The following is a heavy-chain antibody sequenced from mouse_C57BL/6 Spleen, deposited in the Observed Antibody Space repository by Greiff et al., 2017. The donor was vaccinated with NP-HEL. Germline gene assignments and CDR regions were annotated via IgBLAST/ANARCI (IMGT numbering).Heavy chain of an antibody. Sequence: EVQLQQSGPELVKPGASVKISCKASGYTFTDYYMNWVKQSHGKSLEWIGDINPNNGGTSYNQKFKGKATLTVDKSSSTAYMELRSLTSEDSAVYYCARYYGRSHWYFDVWGTGTTVTVSS. CDR1: GYTFTDYY. J-gene: IGHJ1*03. CDR3: ARYYGRSHWYFDV. CDR2: INPNNGGT. V-gene: IGHV1-26*01. D-gene: IGHD1-1*01.